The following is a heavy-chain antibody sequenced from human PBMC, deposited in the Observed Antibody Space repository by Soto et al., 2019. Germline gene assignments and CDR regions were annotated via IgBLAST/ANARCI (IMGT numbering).Heavy chain of an antibody. CDR1: GYSFTSYW. V-gene: IGHV5-51*01. J-gene: IGHJ6*02. CDR2: IYPGDSDT. CDR3: ARQGLATSSRHRDYYYYGMDV. Sequence: GESLKISCKGSGYSFTSYWIGWVRQMPGKGLEWMGIIYPGDSDTRYSPSFQGQVTISADKSISTAYLQWSSLKASDTAMYYCARQGLATSSRHRDYYYYGMDVWGHGTTVTVSS. D-gene: IGHD6-13*01.